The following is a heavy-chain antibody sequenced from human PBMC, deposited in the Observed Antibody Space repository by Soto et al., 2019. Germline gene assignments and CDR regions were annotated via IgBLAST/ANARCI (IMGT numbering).Heavy chain of an antibody. J-gene: IGHJ3*01. V-gene: IGHV1-69*06. D-gene: IGHD3-10*01. CDR2: IIPIFGTP. Sequence: QVHLVQSGAEVKKPGSSVKVSCKVSGGTFNSYGISWVRQAPGQGLEWMGGIIPIFGTPIYAQKFQGRVTISADKSTSTASMEVTSLRSEDAAVYFCARDSEMTRIEFGALGVWGQGTKVTVS. CDR1: GGTFNSYG. CDR3: ARDSEMTRIEFGALGV.